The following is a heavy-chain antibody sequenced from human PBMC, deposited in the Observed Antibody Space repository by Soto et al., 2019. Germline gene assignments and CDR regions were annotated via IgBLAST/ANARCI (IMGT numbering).Heavy chain of an antibody. V-gene: IGHV3-23*01. CDR2: MTGSGGQI. CDR1: GFTMSTFA. J-gene: IGHJ5*02. D-gene: IGHD2-21*01. Sequence: GESLKISCAGSGFTMSTFAMTWVRQAPGKGMECVCGMTGSGGQIHYSDSVRGRFTISKDTSKSTLYLQMSSLRDEDTAMYYCAKDAIYNDGLWLMDSWGQGTLVTVSS. CDR3: AKDAIYNDGLWLMDS.